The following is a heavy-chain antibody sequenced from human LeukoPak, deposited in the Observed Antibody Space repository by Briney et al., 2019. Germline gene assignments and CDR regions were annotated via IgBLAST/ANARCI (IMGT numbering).Heavy chain of an antibody. CDR3: AREGRYCSGGSFSYMDV. Sequence: SETLSLTCTVSGYSISSGYYWGWIRQPPGKGLEWIGSIYHSGSTYYNSSLKSRVTISVDTSKNQFSLKLSSVTAADTAVYYCAREGRYCSGGSFSYMDVWGKGTTVTVSS. D-gene: IGHD2-15*01. V-gene: IGHV4-38-2*02. CDR2: IYHSGST. CDR1: GYSISSGYY. J-gene: IGHJ6*03.